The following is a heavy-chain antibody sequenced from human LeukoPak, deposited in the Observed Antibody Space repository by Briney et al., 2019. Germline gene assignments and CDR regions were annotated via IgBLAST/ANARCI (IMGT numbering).Heavy chain of an antibody. CDR2: MKEDGSDE. CDR3: ARGGRMYGDN. D-gene: IGHD2-8*01. Sequence: PGGSRRLSCAAAGFTLSSYTMSWVGQAPGKGLEWVAKMKEDGSDENYGDSVKGRFTISRDNAKNSLFLQMNSLRAEDTAVYFCARGGRMYGDNWCLRTLVTVSS. V-gene: IGHV3-7*04. J-gene: IGHJ4*02. CDR1: GFTLSSYT.